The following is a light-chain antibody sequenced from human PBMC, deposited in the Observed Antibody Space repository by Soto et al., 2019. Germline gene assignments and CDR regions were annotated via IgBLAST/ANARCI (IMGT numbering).Light chain of an antibody. J-gene: IGLJ1*01. CDR1: SSDVGDYNY. V-gene: IGLV2-14*01. CDR3: SSYKSRSTYV. Sequence: QSALTQPASVSGSPGQSITISCTGASSDVGDYNYVSWYQHHPGKAPKLLIYEVNNRPSGVSDRFSGSKSGNVASLTISWLQAEEQADYSCSSYKSRSTYVFGTGTKVTV. CDR2: EVN.